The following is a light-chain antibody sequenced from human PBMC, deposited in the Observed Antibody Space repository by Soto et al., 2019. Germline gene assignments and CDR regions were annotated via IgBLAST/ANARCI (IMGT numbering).Light chain of an antibody. Sequence: SYELTQPPSVSVAPGQTARITCGGNNIGDKGVNWHQQKSGQAPVVVVYDDSDRASGIPERFSGSNSGNTATLTITRVEVGDEADYYCQVWDSSSDHYVFGSGTKLTVL. J-gene: IGLJ1*01. CDR3: QVWDSSSDHYV. CDR1: NIGDKG. CDR2: DDS. V-gene: IGLV3-21*02.